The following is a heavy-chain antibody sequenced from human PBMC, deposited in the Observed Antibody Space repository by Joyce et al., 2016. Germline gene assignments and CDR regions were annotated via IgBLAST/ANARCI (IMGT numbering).Heavy chain of an antibody. D-gene: IGHD6-13*01. J-gene: IGHJ4*02. CDR3: ARALGWDSNSCHDY. V-gene: IGHV3-30*03. CDR1: GFTFSNYG. CDR2: ISYDGSNK. Sequence: QVQLVESGGGVVQHGRSLRISCAASGFTFSNYGMHWVRHAPGKGLEWVEVISYDGSNKYYVDSVKGRFTISRDNSKSTLYLQMNSLRPEDTAVYYCARALGWDSNSCHDYWGQGTLVTVSS.